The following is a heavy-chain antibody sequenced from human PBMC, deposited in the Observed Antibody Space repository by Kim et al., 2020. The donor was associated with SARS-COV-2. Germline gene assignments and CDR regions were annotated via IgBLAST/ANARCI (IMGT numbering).Heavy chain of an antibody. J-gene: IGHJ6*02. Sequence: PSFQGQVTISADKSISTAYLQWSSLKASDTAMYYCARHSGSYYYYGMDVWGQGTTVTVSS. V-gene: IGHV5-51*01. CDR3: ARHSGSYYYYGMDV. D-gene: IGHD1-26*01.